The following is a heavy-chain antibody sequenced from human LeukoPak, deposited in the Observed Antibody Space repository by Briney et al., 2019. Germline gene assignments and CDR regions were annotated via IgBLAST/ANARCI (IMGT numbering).Heavy chain of an antibody. D-gene: IGHD3-3*01. CDR3: ARAAGHYDFWSGYYRPEEDY. CDR2: INPNSGGT. CDR1: GYTFTGYY. Sequence: ASVKVSCKASGYTFTGYYMHWVRRAPGQGLEWMGWINPNSGGTNYAQKFQGRVTMTRDTSISTAYMELSRLRSDDTAVYYCARAAGHYDFWSGYYRPEEDYWGQGTLVTVSS. J-gene: IGHJ4*02. V-gene: IGHV1-2*02.